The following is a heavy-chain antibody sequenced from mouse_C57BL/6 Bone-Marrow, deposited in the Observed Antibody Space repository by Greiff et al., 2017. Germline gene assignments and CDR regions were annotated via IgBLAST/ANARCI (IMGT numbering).Heavy chain of an antibody. V-gene: IGHV5-4*01. Sequence: EVMLVESGGGLVKPGGSLKLSCAASGFTFSSYAMSWVRQTPEKRLEWVATISDGGSYTYYPDNVKGRFTISRDNAKNNLYLQMSHLKSEDTAMYYCARDSTTVVYFDVWGTGTTVTVSS. CDR1: GFTFSSYA. CDR2: ISDGGSYT. J-gene: IGHJ1*03. CDR3: ARDSTTVVYFDV. D-gene: IGHD1-1*01.